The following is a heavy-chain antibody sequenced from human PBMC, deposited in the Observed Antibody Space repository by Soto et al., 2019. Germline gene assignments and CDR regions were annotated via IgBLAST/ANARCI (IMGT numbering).Heavy chain of an antibody. J-gene: IGHJ4*02. CDR2: IVPMNGSP. Sequence: QVQLVQSGAEVKKPGSSVRVSCKASGGMFYSSAINWVRQAPGQGLEWMGGIVPMNGSPKYAQEFLGRVTISADASATTAYMDLSGLKSEDTAVYYCSFAPNWTYQLTRYCCRGAQVTVSS. CDR3: SFAPNWTYQLTRY. V-gene: IGHV1-69*01. CDR1: GGMFYSSA. D-gene: IGHD2-2*01.